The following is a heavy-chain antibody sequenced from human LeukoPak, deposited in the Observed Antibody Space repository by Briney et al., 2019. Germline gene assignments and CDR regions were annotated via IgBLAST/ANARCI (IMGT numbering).Heavy chain of an antibody. Sequence: ASVKVSCKASRYTFSHYGVQWVRQAPGQTLEWMGWINAGDGDDTKYSQKFQARLTMTTDTSATTVYMELNSLRSEDTAVYYCARSGSNWSCDSWGQGTLVTVSS. CDR3: ARSGSNWSCDS. V-gene: IGHV1-3*01. J-gene: IGHJ4*02. D-gene: IGHD6-13*01. CDR2: INAGDGDDT. CDR1: RYTFSHYG.